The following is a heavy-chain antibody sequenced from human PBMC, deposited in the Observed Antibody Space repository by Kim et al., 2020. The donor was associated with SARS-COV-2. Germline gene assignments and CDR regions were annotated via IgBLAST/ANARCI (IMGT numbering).Heavy chain of an antibody. CDR2: IYPGDSDT. Sequence: GESLKISCKGSGYSFTSYWIGWVRQMPGKGLEWMGIIYPGDSDTRYSPSFQGQVTISADKSISTAYLQWSSLKASDTAMYYCAVNYDSSGYSFDYWGQGTLVTVSS. J-gene: IGHJ4*02. CDR1: GYSFTSYW. CDR3: AVNYDSSGYSFDY. V-gene: IGHV5-51*01. D-gene: IGHD3-22*01.